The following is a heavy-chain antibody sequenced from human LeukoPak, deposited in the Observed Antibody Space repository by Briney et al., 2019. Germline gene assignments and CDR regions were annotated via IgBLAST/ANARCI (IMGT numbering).Heavy chain of an antibody. D-gene: IGHD1-1*01. CDR3: AKGGTGLRYYYSMDV. J-gene: IGHJ6*03. CDR1: GFTFNNCA. Sequence: GGSLRLSCAASGFTFNNCAMTWVRLAPGKGLEWVSAISGSGGGTYYADSVKGRFTISRDNSQNTLYLQMSSLRAEDTAVYYCAKGGTGLRYYYSMDVWGKGTTVTVSS. CDR2: ISGSGGGT. V-gene: IGHV3-23*01.